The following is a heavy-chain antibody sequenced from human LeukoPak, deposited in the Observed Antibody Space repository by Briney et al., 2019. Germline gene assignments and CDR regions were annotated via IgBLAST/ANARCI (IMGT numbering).Heavy chain of an antibody. CDR2: NYYSGNT. CDR3: ARGYASGWADFDY. J-gene: IGHJ4*02. D-gene: IGHD6-19*01. Sequence: KPSETLSLTCTVSGGSISSSSYYWGWIRQPPGKGLEWIGYNYYSGNTYYNPSHKSRVTISVDTSKNQFSLNLNSVTAADTAVYYCARGYASGWADFDYWGQGTLVTASS. CDR1: GGSISSSSYY. V-gene: IGHV4-39*01.